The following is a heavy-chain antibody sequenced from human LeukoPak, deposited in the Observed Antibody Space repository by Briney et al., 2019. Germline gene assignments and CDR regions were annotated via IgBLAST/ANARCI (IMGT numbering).Heavy chain of an antibody. D-gene: IGHD6-19*01. Sequence: SETLSLTCTVSGGSISSSSAYWGWIRQPPGKGLEWIGSIYYSKNTYYNPSLKSRVTISVDTSKNQFSLKLSSVTAADTAVYYCATAVAGTALHFDYWGQGTLVTVPS. CDR2: IYYSKNT. CDR1: GGSISSSSAY. CDR3: ATAVAGTALHFDY. J-gene: IGHJ4*02. V-gene: IGHV4-39*07.